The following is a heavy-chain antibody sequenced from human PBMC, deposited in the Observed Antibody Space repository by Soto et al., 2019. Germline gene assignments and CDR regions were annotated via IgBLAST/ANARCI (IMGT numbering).Heavy chain of an antibody. CDR2: ISGTGSRA. CDR3: AKDNSGKPGPARSKIAVRPGGFVFAY. J-gene: IGHJ4*02. D-gene: IGHD6-6*01. V-gene: IGHV3-23*01. Sequence: AAEVKFGDFGVSWIIKETGKGLEWVSGISGTGSRASYADSVRGRFTISRDNVNNTLSLQMDSLRAEDTAVYYCAKDNSGKPGPARSKIAVRPGGFVFAYWGQGTLVTVSS. CDR1: EVKFGDFG.